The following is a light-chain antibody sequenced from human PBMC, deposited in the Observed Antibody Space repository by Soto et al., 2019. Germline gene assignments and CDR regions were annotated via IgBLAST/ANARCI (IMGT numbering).Light chain of an antibody. CDR1: QSVSNNY. Sequence: EIVLTQSPGTLSLSPGERATLSCRASQSVSNNYLAWYQQKPGQAPRLLTYGASNRATGIPDRFSGSGSGTDFTLTISRLEPEDFAVYYCQQYGSSGTLGQGTKVDFK. V-gene: IGKV3-20*01. CDR3: QQYGSSGT. CDR2: GAS. J-gene: IGKJ1*01.